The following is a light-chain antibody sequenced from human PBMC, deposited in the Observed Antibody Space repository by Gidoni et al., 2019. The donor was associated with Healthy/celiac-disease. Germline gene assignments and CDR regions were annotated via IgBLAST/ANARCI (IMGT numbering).Light chain of an antibody. Sequence: EIVLTQSPATLSLSPGERATLSCRASQSVSSYLAWYQQKPGQAPRRLIYDASNRATGIPARCSGSGSGTDFTLTISSLEPEDFAVYYCQQRSNCPTFXGXTKVEIK. CDR1: QSVSSY. J-gene: IGKJ4*01. CDR3: QQRSNCPT. V-gene: IGKV3-11*01. CDR2: DAS.